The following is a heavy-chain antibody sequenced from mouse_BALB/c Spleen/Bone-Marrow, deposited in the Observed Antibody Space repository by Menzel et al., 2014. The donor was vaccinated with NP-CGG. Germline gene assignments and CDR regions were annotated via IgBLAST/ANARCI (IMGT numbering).Heavy chain of an antibody. V-gene: IGHV1-18*01. CDR3: ARRDYGDY. CDR1: GYSFTGYY. CDR2: VNPNNDGT. J-gene: IGHJ2*01. D-gene: IGHD1-1*02. Sequence: VQLQQSGPNLVKPGASVTISCKASGYSFTGYYMHWVKQSHGKSLEWIGRVNPNNDGTTYTQKFKGKAILTVDKSSGTAYMELRSLTSEDSAVYYCARRDYGDYWGQGTALTVSS.